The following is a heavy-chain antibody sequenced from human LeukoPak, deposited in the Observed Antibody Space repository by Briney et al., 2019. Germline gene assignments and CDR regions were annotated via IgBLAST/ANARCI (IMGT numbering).Heavy chain of an antibody. V-gene: IGHV4-4*07. Sequence: SETLSLTCSVSGGSISGYYWTWIRQPAGKGLEWIGRVYTSGSTHYNPSLKTRLTMSVDTSKNQFSLKLSSVTAADTAVYYCARVIRSGYSYGYFNYYYYMDVWGKGTTVTVSS. CDR2: VYTSGST. CDR3: ARVIRSGYSYGYFNYYYYMDV. CDR1: GGSISGYY. J-gene: IGHJ6*03. D-gene: IGHD5-18*01.